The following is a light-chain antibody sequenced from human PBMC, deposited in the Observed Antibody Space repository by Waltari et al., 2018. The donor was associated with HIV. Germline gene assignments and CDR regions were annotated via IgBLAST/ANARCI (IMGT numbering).Light chain of an antibody. Sequence: NFMLTQPHSVSESPGKTVTISCTRSSGSIASNYVQWYQQRPGSAPTTVIYEDNQRPSGVPDRFSVSIDRSSNSASLTISGLKTEDEADYYCQSYDSSNHVVFGGGTKLTVL. CDR2: EDN. V-gene: IGLV6-57*04. CDR1: SGSIASNY. J-gene: IGLJ2*01. CDR3: QSYDSSNHVV.